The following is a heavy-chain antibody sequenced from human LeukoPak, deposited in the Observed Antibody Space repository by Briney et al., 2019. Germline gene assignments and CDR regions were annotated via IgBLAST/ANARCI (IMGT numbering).Heavy chain of an antibody. V-gene: IGHV3-23*01. CDR2: ISGSGGST. CDR3: AKGATVVTGDYYGMDV. D-gene: IGHD4-23*01. CDR1: GFTFSSYA. J-gene: IGHJ6*02. Sequence: GGSLRLSCAASGFTFSSYAMSWVRQAPGKGLEWVSAISGSGGSTYYADSVKGRFTISRDNSKNTLYLQMNSLRAEDTAVYYCAKGATVVTGDYYGMDVWGQGTTVTVSS.